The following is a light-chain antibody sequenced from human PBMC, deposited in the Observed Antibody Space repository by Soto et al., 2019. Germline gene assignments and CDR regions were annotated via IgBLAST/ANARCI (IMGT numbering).Light chain of an antibody. V-gene: IGKV1-17*01. J-gene: IGKJ3*01. CDR2: AAS. CDR3: LQHNSYPLT. CDR1: QDISNY. Sequence: DIQMTQSPSSLSASVGDRVTITCQASQDISNYLNWYQQKPGKAPKHLISAASSLQSGVPSRFSGSGSGTEFTLTISSLQPEDFATYYCLQHNSYPLTFGPGTKVDIK.